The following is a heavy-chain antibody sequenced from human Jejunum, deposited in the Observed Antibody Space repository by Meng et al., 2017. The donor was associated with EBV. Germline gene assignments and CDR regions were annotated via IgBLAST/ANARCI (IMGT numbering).Heavy chain of an antibody. J-gene: IGHJ4*02. CDR3: ARSFGGIVADYLDY. CDR1: GGTFSNYA. CDR2: VIPIFATA. Sequence: VQLGQSGAEVKKPGSSVKVSCKASGGTFSNYAFSWVRQAPGQGLEWMGGVIPIFATANYAQKFQGRVTITADKSTSTAYIELRSLRSDDTAVYYCARSFGGIVADYLDYWGQGTLVTVSS. V-gene: IGHV1-69*06. D-gene: IGHD3-16*02.